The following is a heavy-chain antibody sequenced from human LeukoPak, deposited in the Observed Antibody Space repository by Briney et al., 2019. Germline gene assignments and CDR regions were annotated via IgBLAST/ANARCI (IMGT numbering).Heavy chain of an antibody. CDR2: ISHSGST. V-gene: IGHV4-34*01. J-gene: IGHJ6*02. CDR1: GGSFSGYY. Sequence: KASETLSLTCAVYGGSFSGYYWSWIRQPPGRGLEWIGEISHSGSTNYNPSLKSRVAISVDTSKNQFSLKLSSVTAADTAVYYCARFLYGDEYGTYYYYGMDVWGQGTTVTVSS. CDR3: ARFLYGDEYGTYYYYGMDV. D-gene: IGHD4-17*01.